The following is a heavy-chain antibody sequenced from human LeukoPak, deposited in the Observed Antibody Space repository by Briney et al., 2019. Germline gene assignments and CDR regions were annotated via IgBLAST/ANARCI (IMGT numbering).Heavy chain of an antibody. Sequence: GGSLRLSCGASGFTFSSYAMNWVRHAPGKGLEWVSSISRSGGTTYYADSVQGRFTISRDNAKNTLYQQMNSLRAEDTAVYYCARGTPRRYSSSFYFDYWGQGTLVTVSS. V-gene: IGHV3-23*01. D-gene: IGHD6-6*01. CDR2: ISRSGGTT. CDR1: GFTFSSYA. CDR3: ARGTPRRYSSSFYFDY. J-gene: IGHJ4*02.